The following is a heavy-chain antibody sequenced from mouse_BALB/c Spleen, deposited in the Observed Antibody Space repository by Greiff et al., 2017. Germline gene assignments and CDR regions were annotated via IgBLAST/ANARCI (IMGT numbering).Heavy chain of an antibody. CDR3: ARGYRYDYAMDY. CDR2: ISSGSSTI. V-gene: IGHV5-17*02. CDR1: GFTFSSFG. D-gene: IGHD2-14*01. J-gene: IGHJ4*01. Sequence: DVMLVESGGGLVQPGGSRKLSCAASGFTFSSFGMHWVRQAPEKGLEWVAYISSGSSTIYYADTVKGRFTISRDNPKNTLFLQMTSLRSEDTAMYYCARGYRYDYAMDYWGQGTSVTVSS.